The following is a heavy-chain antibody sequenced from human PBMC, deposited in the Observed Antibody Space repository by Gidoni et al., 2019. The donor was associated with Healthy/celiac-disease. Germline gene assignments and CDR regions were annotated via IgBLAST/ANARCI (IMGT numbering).Heavy chain of an antibody. J-gene: IGHJ4*02. CDR1: GCTFSSYA. D-gene: IGHD6-13*01. CDR3: AKVQAAAAGTFGY. V-gene: IGHV3-23*01. CDR2: ISGSGGST. Sequence: VQPGGSLRLSCAASGCTFSSYAMSWVRQAPGKGLEWVSAISGSGGSTYYADSVKGRFTITRDNSKNTLYLQMNSLRAEDTAVYYCAKVQAAAAGTFGYWGQRTLVTVSS.